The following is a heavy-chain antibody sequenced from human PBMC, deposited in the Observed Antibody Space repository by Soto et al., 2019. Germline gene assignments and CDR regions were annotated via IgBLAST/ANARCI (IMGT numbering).Heavy chain of an antibody. CDR3: VRGGIAGNWFEP. J-gene: IGHJ5*02. CDR1: GGSITSGGFY. V-gene: IGHV4-31*01. CDR2: IFHSGST. Sequence: QVQLQESGPGLVKPSQTLSLTCSVSGGSITSGGFYWSWIRQHPEKGLEWIAYIFHSGSTDYNPSLKSLSIISADTSKNQFSLKLTSVTAADTAVYYCVRGGIAGNWFEPWGQGTLVTVSS. D-gene: IGHD6-13*01.